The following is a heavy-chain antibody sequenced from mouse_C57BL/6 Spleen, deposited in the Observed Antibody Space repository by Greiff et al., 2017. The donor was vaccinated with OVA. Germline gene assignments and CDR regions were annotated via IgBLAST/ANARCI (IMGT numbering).Heavy chain of an antibody. D-gene: IGHD1-1*01. CDR1: GYTFTDYN. CDR3: ARKDYGSSFWYFDV. CDR2: INPNNGGT. J-gene: IGHJ1*03. V-gene: IGHV1-18*01. Sequence: VHVKQSGPELVKPGASVKIPCKASGYTFTDYNMDWVKQSHGKSLEWIGDINPNNGGTIYNQKFKGKATLTVDKSSSTAYMELRSLTSEDTAVDYCARKDYGSSFWYFDVWGTGTTVTVSS.